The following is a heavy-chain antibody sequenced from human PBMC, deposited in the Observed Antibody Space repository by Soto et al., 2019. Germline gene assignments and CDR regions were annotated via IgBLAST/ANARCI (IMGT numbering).Heavy chain of an antibody. CDR3: ARHSPYSSSWEYYYGMDV. J-gene: IGHJ6*02. CDR1: GYSFTSYW. V-gene: IGHV5-10-1*01. CDR2: IDPSDSYT. Sequence: GESLKTSCQGSGYSFTSYWNSWVRQMPGKGLEWMGRIDPSDSYTNYSPSFQGHVTISADKSISTAYLQWSSLKASDTAMYYCARHSPYSSSWEYYYGMDVWGQGTTVTVYS. D-gene: IGHD6-13*01.